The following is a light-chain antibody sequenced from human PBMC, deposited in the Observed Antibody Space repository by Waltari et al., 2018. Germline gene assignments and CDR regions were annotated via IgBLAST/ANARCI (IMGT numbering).Light chain of an antibody. CDR3: QHFRNLPYT. J-gene: IGKJ2*01. Sequence: DIKMTPSPSSLSASVGDRVTITCQASTDIGNSLNWYQQRPGKAPKLLIYDASTWETGVPDRFSGGGSGTDFTFTISSLQPEDIAIYYCQHFRNLPYTFGQGTKLEIK. V-gene: IGKV1-33*01. CDR1: TDIGNS. CDR2: DAS.